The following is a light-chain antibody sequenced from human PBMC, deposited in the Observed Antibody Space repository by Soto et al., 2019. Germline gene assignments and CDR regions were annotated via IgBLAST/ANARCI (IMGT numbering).Light chain of an antibody. CDR1: SSDVGAYNR. CDR2: DVN. J-gene: IGLJ1*01. Sequence: QSVLTQPASASGSLGQSITISCTGTSSDVGAYNRVSWYQQHPGKAPKLIIYDVNNRPSGVSNRFSGSKSGNTASLTISGLQAEDEADYYCSSYTTTGTLYVFGTGTKVTVL. CDR3: SSYTTTGTLYV. V-gene: IGLV2-14*03.